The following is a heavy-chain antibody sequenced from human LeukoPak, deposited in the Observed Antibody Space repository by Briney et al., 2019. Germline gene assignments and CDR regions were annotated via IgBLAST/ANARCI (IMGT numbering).Heavy chain of an antibody. D-gene: IGHD5-24*01. Sequence: SETLSLTCAVHGGSFSNFYWTWMRLPPGKGLEWIGENTHSGRTSYNPSLRSRATISVDTSNYQFSLKLSSVTAADTAVYYCARGLGEGYPDHWGQGTLVTVSS. CDR1: GGSFSNFY. CDR3: ARGLGEGYPDH. V-gene: IGHV4-34*01. J-gene: IGHJ4*02. CDR2: NTHSGRT.